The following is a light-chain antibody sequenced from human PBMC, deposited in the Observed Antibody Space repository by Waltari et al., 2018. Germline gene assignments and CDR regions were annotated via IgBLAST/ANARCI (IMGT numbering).Light chain of an antibody. CDR3: QQYNRWPPIT. CDR2: DAS. V-gene: IGKV3-15*01. J-gene: IGKJ5*01. Sequence: EVVMTQSPATLSVFPGESATLSCRPSQTVSSNLAWYQQSPGQAPRLLIFDASTRAPSVPARFSGSGSGTEFTLTIRSLQSEDSAVYYCQQYNRWPPITFGQGTRLEIK. CDR1: QTVSSN.